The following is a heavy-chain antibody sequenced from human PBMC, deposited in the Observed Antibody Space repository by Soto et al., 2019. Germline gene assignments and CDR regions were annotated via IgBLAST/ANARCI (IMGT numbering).Heavy chain of an antibody. J-gene: IGHJ4*02. CDR1: GFTFNNYA. Sequence: EVQLVESGGSLLQPGGSLRLSCAASGFTFNNYAMNWVRQAPGKGLEWISYISSTSVTIYYADSVSGRFTISRDNAKNSLFLQMNSLRDEDTAVYYCARDRPLFDWGQGTLVTVSS. D-gene: IGHD3-10*02. CDR2: ISSTSVTI. V-gene: IGHV3-48*02. CDR3: ARDRPLFD.